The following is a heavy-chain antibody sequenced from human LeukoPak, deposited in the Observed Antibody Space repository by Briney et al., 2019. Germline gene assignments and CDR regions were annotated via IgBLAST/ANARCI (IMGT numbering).Heavy chain of an antibody. D-gene: IGHD3-10*01. V-gene: IGHV1-46*01. CDR3: ARGRYGSGSYYNYWEAFDI. J-gene: IGHJ3*02. Sequence: EASVKVSCKASGYTFTSYGISWVRQAPGQGLEWMGIINPSGGSTSYAQKFQGRVTMTRDMSTSTVYMELSSLRSEDTAVYYCARGRYGSGSYYNYWEAFDIWGQGTMVTVSS. CDR1: GYTFTSYG. CDR2: INPSGGST.